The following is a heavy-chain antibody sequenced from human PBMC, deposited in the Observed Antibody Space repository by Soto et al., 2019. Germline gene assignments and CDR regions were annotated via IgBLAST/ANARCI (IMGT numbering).Heavy chain of an antibody. CDR1: GYTFTNYY. V-gene: IGHV1-46*01. J-gene: IGHJ4*02. Sequence: QVQLVQSGAEVKKPGASVKLSCKASGYTFTNYYIHWVRQAPGQGLEWMAIINPNGGSTNYAQKFQGRVTLTRDTSTSTVYMDLSSLKSEDTAVYYCARGVAAGDYWGQGTLVTVSS. CDR2: INPNGGST. D-gene: IGHD6-13*01. CDR3: ARGVAAGDY.